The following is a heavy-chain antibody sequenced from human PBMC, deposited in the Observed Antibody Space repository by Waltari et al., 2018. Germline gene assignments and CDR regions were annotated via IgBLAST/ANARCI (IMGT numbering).Heavy chain of an antibody. J-gene: IGHJ4*02. CDR1: GGSISSRNW. CDR2: ISQSVRT. CDR3: AREGTVVVVAATRIDY. Sequence: QVQLQESGPGLVKPSWTLSLTCAVSGGSISSRNWWSWVRPPPGKGLELIGEISQSVRTNNDPYLKSRVTMSVDKSKHQFALKLRSVTAADTAVYYGAREGTVVVVAATRIDYWGQGTLVTVSS. V-gene: IGHV4-4*02. D-gene: IGHD2-15*01.